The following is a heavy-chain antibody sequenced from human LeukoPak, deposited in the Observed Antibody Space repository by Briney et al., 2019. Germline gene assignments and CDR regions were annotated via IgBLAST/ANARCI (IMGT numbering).Heavy chain of an antibody. CDR3: AKEWLESPYYYYGMDV. J-gene: IGHJ6*02. Sequence: PGGSLRLSCAASGFTFSRYWMHWVRQVPGKGLVWVSRVNSDGRSTNYADSVKGRFTISRDNAENTLYLQMDSLRAEDTAVYYCAKEWLESPYYYYGMDVWGQGTTVTVSS. CDR1: GFTFSRYW. CDR2: VNSDGRST. D-gene: IGHD5-24*01. V-gene: IGHV3-74*01.